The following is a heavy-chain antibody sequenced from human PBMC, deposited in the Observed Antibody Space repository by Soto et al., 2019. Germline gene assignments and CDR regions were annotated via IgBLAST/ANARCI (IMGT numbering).Heavy chain of an antibody. CDR1: GYTFSTYA. V-gene: IGHV1-3*01. CDR3: ARGKGMEENYYYYGMDV. CDR2: INGGNGHT. Sequence: RAPVKVSCKASGYTFSTYALHWVRQAPGQGLEWMGWINGGNGHTRYSQKFKDRVTISRDTPASTAYMELSGLRSEDTAVYYCARGKGMEENYYYYGMDVWGQGTTVTVSS. J-gene: IGHJ6*01. D-gene: IGHD1-1*01.